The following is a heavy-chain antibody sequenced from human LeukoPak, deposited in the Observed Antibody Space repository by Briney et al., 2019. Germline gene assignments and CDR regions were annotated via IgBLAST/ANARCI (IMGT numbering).Heavy chain of an antibody. J-gene: IGHJ4*02. CDR3: ARVGIVGDDDY. CDR1: GFTFSSYY. Sequence: GGSLRLSCAASGFTFSSYYMSWIRQTPGKGLEWVSYISSSGSTIYYADSVKGRFTISRDNSKNTLYLQMNSLRAEDTAVYYCARVGIVGDDDYWGQGTLVTVSS. D-gene: IGHD1-26*01. V-gene: IGHV3-11*04. CDR2: ISSSGSTI.